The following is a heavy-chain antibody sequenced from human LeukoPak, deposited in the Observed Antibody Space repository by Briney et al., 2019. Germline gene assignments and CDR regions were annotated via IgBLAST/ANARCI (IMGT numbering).Heavy chain of an antibody. CDR3: ARGLIVVVPAASYYYYGMDV. CDR1: GGSFSGYY. J-gene: IGHJ6*04. CDR2: INHSGST. V-gene: IGHV4-34*01. Sequence: PSETLSLTCAVYGGSFSGYYWSWVRQPPGKGLEWIGEINHSGSTNYNPSLKSRVTISVDTSKNQFSLKLSSVTAADTAVYYCARGLIVVVPAASYYYYGMDVWGKGITVTVSS. D-gene: IGHD2-2*01.